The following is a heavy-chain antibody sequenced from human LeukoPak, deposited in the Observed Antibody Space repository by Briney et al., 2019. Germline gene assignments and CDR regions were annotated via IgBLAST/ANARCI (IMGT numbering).Heavy chain of an antibody. Sequence: SETLSLTCTVSGGSISSSSYYWGWIRQPPGKGLELIGSIYFNGSTAYSPSLKSRVNISVDTSKNQFSLKLSSVTAADTAVYFCASRPTTWGFFDSWGQGTLVTVSS. CDR2: IYFNGST. J-gene: IGHJ4*02. CDR3: ASRPTTWGFFDS. V-gene: IGHV4-39*01. D-gene: IGHD4-17*01. CDR1: GGSISSSSYY.